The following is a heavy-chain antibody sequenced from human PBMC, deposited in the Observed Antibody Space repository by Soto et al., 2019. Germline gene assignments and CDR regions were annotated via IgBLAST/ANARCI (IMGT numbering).Heavy chain of an antibody. J-gene: IGHJ5*02. CDR3: PRDLGYSYSLTLFDP. Sequence: APLNLYRKSAVYTYTVDRVSCGRQKKEQGLEWMGWISAYNGNTNYAQKLQGRVTMTTDTSTSTAYMELRSLRSDDTAVYYCPRDLGYSYSLTLFDPWGQGTLVTVSS. V-gene: IGHV1-18*01. CDR2: ISAYNGNT. D-gene: IGHD5-18*01. CDR1: VYTYTVDR.